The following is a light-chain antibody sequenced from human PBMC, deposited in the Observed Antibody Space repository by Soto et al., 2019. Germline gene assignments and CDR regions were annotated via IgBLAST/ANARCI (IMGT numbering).Light chain of an antibody. Sequence: EIVLTQSPGTLSLSQGERATLSCRASQSVTSSCLAWYQQNPGQAPRLLIYGASSRATGIPDRFSGSGSGTDFTLTISRLEPEDFAVYYCQQYGSSPRTFGQGTKVDMK. CDR3: QQYGSSPRT. J-gene: IGKJ1*01. CDR2: GAS. CDR1: QSVTSSC. V-gene: IGKV3-20*01.